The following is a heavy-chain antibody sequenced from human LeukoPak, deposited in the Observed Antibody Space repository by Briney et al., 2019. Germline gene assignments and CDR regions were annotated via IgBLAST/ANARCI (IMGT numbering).Heavy chain of an antibody. CDR3: AKVLKPYYYDSSGCLDY. V-gene: IGHV3-23*01. D-gene: IGHD3-22*01. Sequence: QTGGSLRLSCAASGFTFSSYAMSWVRQAPGKGLEWVSAISGSGGSTYYADSVKGRFTISRDNSKNTLYLQMNSLRAEDTAVYYCAKVLKPYYYDSSGCLDYWGQGTLVTVSS. CDR2: ISGSGGST. J-gene: IGHJ4*02. CDR1: GFTFSSYA.